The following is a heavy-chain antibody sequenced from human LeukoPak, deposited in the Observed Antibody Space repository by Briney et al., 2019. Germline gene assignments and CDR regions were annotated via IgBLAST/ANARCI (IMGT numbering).Heavy chain of an antibody. J-gene: IGHJ4*02. CDR2: IYNSVTT. CDR3: ARGSEWYGNYALDY. Sequence: SETLSLTCTVSGGSINSFYWSWIRQPPGKRLEWIGYIYNSVTTDHNPSLESRVTISVDTSKKQFSLNLRSVTAADTAVYYCARGSEWYGNYALDYWGQGIVVTVSS. D-gene: IGHD4-11*01. V-gene: IGHV4-59*01. CDR1: GGSINSFY.